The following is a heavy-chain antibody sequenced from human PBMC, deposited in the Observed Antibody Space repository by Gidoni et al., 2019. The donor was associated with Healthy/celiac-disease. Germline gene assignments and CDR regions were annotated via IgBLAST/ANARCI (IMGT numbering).Heavy chain of an antibody. CDR3: AREACGGGDCYFDY. J-gene: IGHJ4*02. CDR1: GITASSYS. D-gene: IGHD2-21*02. CDR2: ISSSSSYI. V-gene: IGHV3-21*01. Sequence: EVQLVESGGGLVKPGGSLRLSCAASGITASSYSMNWVRQAPGKGLEWVSSISSSSSYISYADSVKGRFTISRDNAKNSLYLQMNSLRAEDTAVYYCAREACGGGDCYFDYWGQGTLVTVSS.